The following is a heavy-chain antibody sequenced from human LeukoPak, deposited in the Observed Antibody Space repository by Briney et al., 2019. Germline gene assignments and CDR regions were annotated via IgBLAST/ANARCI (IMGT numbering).Heavy chain of an antibody. CDR2: ISGSGRET. CDR3: ARYMTSVATGIEY. V-gene: IGHV3-23*01. J-gene: IGHJ4*02. CDR1: GFTFSSYG. D-gene: IGHD4-23*01. Sequence: GGSLRLSCAASGFTFSSYGMSWVRQPPGKGLEWVSAISGSGRETYYAGSVKGRFAISRDNSKNTLYLQMNSLRAEDTAVYCCARYMTSVATGIEYWGQGTLITVSS.